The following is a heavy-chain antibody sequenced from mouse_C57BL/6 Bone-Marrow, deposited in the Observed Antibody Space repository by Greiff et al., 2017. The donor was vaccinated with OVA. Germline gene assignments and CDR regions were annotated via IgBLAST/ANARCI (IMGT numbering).Heavy chain of an antibody. V-gene: IGHV6-6*01. Sequence: EVKVEESGGGLVQPGGSMKLSCAASGFTFSDAWMDWVRQSPEKGLEWVAEIRNKANNHATYYAESVKGRFTISRDDSKSSVYLQMNSLRAEDTCIYYCTRPYYSNFAWFAYWGQGTLVTVSA. CDR1: GFTFSDAW. CDR2: IRNKANNHAT. J-gene: IGHJ3*01. CDR3: TRPYYSNFAWFAY. D-gene: IGHD2-5*01.